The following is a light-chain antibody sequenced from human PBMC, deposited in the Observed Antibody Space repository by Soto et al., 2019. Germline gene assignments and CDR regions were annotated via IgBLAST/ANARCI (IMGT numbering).Light chain of an antibody. CDR3: QKSYSTPWT. V-gene: IGKV1-39*01. CDR1: QSISSY. CDR2: AAS. J-gene: IGKJ1*01. Sequence: DIQMTQSPSSLSASVGDRVTITCRASQSISSYLNWYQQKPGKAPKLLIYAASSLQSGVPSRLSGSGSGTDFTLTISSLQPEDFATYYCQKSYSTPWTFGQGTKVEIK.